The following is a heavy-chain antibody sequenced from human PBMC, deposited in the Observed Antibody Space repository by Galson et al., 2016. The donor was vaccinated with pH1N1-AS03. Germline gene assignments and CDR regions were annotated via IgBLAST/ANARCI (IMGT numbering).Heavy chain of an antibody. CDR1: RFTFSNYG. CDR3: ARHQGVAIAARLSGGLDY. CDR2: IRDDGSDR. Sequence: SLRLSCAASRFTFSNYGIHWVRQAPGKGLEWVAFIRDDGSDRHYAKSVKGRFTISRDNSKGTVYLQMNSLRSEDTATYYCARHQGVAIAARLSGGLDYWGQGTLVTVSS. D-gene: IGHD6-6*01. V-gene: IGHV3-30*02. J-gene: IGHJ4*02.